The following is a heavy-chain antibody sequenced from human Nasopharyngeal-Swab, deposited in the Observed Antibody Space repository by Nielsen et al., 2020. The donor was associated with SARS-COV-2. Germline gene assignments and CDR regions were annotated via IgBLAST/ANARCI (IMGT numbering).Heavy chain of an antibody. J-gene: IGHJ6*02. Sequence: GESLKISCAASGFTFNTYVMSWVRQAPEKGLEWVSSISVGGTNTYYADSMKGRFTISRDNAKNSLYLQMNSLRAEDTAVYYCARDFTIFGAPLDGMDVWGQGTTVTVSS. CDR1: GFTFNTYV. CDR3: ARDFTIFGAPLDGMDV. D-gene: IGHD3-3*01. CDR2: ISVGGTNT. V-gene: IGHV3-21*01.